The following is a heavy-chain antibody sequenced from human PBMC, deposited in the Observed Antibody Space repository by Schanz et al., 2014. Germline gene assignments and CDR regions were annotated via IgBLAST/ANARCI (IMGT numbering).Heavy chain of an antibody. V-gene: IGHV3-7*01. CDR1: GFIFSNSW. CDR2: IKQDGSEK. CDR3: ARGVRIDY. J-gene: IGHJ4*02. D-gene: IGHD3-3*01. Sequence: EVQLVASGGGLVQPGGSLRLSCAASGFIFSNSWMSWVRQAPGKGLEWVANIKQDGSEKYYVDSVKGRFTISRDNAKNSLYLQMNSLTAEDTAVYYCARGVRIDYWGQGTLDTVSS.